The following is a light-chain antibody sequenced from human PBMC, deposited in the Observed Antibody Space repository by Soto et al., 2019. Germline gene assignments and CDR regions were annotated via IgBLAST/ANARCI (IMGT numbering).Light chain of an antibody. V-gene: IGKV3-20*01. CDR1: QSVSSSY. CDR2: GAS. CDR3: QQYGRSPLT. Sequence: EIVLTQSAGTLSLSPGERATLSCRASQSVSSSYLAWYQQKPGQAPRLLIYGASSRATGIPDRFSGSGSGTDFTLTISRLEPEDFAVYYCQQYGRSPLTFGPGTKVYIE. J-gene: IGKJ3*01.